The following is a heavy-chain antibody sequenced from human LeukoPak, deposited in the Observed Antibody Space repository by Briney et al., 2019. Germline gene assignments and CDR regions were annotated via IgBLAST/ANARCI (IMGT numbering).Heavy chain of an antibody. CDR1: GYTFTSYG. V-gene: IGHV1-18*01. Sequence: ASVKVSCKASGYTFTSYGISWVRQAPGQGLEWMGWISAYNGNTNYAQKFQGRVTMTEDTSTDTAYMELSSLRSEDTAVYYCATGIAVAGASRSFDYWGQGTLVTVSS. D-gene: IGHD6-19*01. J-gene: IGHJ4*02. CDR2: ISAYNGNT. CDR3: ATGIAVAGASRSFDY.